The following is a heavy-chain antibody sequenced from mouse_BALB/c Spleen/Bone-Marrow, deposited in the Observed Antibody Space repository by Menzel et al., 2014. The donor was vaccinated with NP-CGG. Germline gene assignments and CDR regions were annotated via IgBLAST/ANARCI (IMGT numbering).Heavy chain of an antibody. V-gene: IGHV5-4*02. CDR3: ANYYGSTWFAY. J-gene: IGHJ3*01. CDR1: GFTFSAYY. Sequence: VHLVESGGGLVQPGGSLNLSCAASGFTFSAYYIYVVRQFPEKRLACFATLFDGGSYDNDPDRVKGRFTISRDNAKNNLYLQMSSLKSEDAAMYYCANYYGSTWFAYWGQGTLVTV. CDR2: LFDGGSYD. D-gene: IGHD1-1*01.